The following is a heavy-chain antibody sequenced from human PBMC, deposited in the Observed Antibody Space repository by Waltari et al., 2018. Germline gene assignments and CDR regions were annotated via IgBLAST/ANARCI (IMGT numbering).Heavy chain of an antibody. CDR2: VHHIGRT. V-gene: IGHV4-4*02. D-gene: IGHD2-2*01. Sequence: QLNVSCPGLVRPSSPPSPPCALSGASYSSNYWWSWVRQSPGKGLEWIGQVHHIGRTHYNPSLQSRVTIAVDKSKNQFSLNLSAVTAADTAVYYCAGDRAIGLFFDYWGQGTLVTVSS. CDR3: AGDRAIGLFFDY. J-gene: IGHJ4*02. CDR1: GASYSSNYW.